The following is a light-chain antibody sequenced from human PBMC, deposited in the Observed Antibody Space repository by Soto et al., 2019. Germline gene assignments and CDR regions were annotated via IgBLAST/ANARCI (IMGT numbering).Light chain of an antibody. CDR2: AAF. CDR3: QERKSYPIT. CDR1: QAINTY. Sequence: DIQLTQSPSFLSASVGDRVTITCRASQAINTYLAWYQQKPGKAPKLLIFAAFTLQNGVPSRFSGGGSGTEFTVTITSLQPEEFATYYGQERKSYPITFGQGTRLEIK. J-gene: IGKJ5*01. V-gene: IGKV1-9*01.